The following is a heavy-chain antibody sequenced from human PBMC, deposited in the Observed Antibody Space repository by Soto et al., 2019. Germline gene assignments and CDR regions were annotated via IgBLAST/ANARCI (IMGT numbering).Heavy chain of an antibody. CDR3: ATSTMTTSFF. CDR1: GFTFSTYW. CDR2: IKQDGSEK. V-gene: IGHV3-7*01. D-gene: IGHD4-17*01. Sequence: GGSLRLSCAASGFTFSTYWMSWVRQAPGKGLEWVANIKQDGSEKYYLDSVKGRFTISRDNAKNSLFLQMSSLRAEDTAVYYCATSTMTTSFFWGQGTLVTVSS. J-gene: IGHJ4*02.